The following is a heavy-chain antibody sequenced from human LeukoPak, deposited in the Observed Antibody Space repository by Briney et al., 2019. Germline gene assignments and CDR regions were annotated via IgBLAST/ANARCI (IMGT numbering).Heavy chain of an antibody. CDR1: GYTFTSYG. CDR2: ISAYNGNT. D-gene: IGHD1-26*01. CDR3: ATNWGELPPFDRGPDAFDI. Sequence: GASVKVSCKASGYTFTSYGISWVRQAPGQGLEWMGWISAYNGNTNYAQKLQGRVTMTEDTSTDTAYMELSSLRSEDTAVYYCATNWGELPPFDRGPDAFDIWGQGTMVTVSS. V-gene: IGHV1-18*01. J-gene: IGHJ3*02.